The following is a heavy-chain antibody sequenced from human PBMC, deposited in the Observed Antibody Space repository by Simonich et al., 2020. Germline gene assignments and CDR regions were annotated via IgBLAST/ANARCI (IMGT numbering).Heavy chain of an antibody. J-gene: IGHJ4*02. V-gene: IGHV4-59*08. CDR3: ARLPDY. Sequence: QVQLQESGPGLVKPSETLSPTCTVSGGSISSYYWSWIRQPPGKGLEWIGYIYYRGSNNYNPSLKSRVTISVDTSKNQFSLKLSSVTAADTAVYYCARLPDYWGQGTLVTVSS. CDR2: IYYRGSN. CDR1: GGSISSYY.